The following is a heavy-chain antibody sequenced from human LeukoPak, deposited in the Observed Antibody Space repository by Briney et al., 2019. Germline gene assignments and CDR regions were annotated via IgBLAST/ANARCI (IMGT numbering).Heavy chain of an antibody. J-gene: IGHJ4*02. CDR2: IRSKANSYAT. V-gene: IGHV3-73*01. D-gene: IGHD3-3*01. CDR1: GFTFSGSA. CDR3: TRHELYDFWSGYFGNYFDY. Sequence: GGSLRLSCAASGFTFSGSAMHWVRQASGKGLEWVGRIRSKANSYATAYAASVKGRFTISRDDSKNTAYLQMYSLKTEDTAVYYCTRHELYDFWSGYFGNYFDYWGQGTLVTVSS.